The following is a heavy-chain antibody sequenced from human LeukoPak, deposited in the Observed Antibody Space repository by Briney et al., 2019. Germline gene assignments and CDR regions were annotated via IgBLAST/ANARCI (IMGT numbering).Heavy chain of an antibody. J-gene: IGHJ4*02. V-gene: IGHV4-34*01. D-gene: IGHD3-22*01. Sequence: SETLSLTCAVYGGSFRGYYWSWIRQPPGKGLEWIGEIKHSGSTNYNPSLKSRVTISVDTSKNQFSLKLSSVTAADTAVYYCASYSYYDSSGYYPYFDYWGQGTLVTVSS. CDR2: IKHSGST. CDR3: ASYSYYDSSGYYPYFDY. CDR1: GGSFRGYY.